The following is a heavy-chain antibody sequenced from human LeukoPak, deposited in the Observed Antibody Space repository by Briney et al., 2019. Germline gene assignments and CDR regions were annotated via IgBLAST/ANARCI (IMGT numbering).Heavy chain of an antibody. J-gene: IGHJ6*03. CDR3: ARVSTAAGRNYYYYYMDV. V-gene: IGHV4-38-2*02. Sequence: SETLSLTCSFSGYSISSGYYWGWIRQPPGQGLEWIGYIYYSGSTNYNPSLKSRVTISVDTSKNQFSLKLSSVTAADTAVYYCARVSTAAGRNYYYYYMDVWGKGTTVTVSS. D-gene: IGHD6-13*01. CDR1: GYSISSGYY. CDR2: IYYSGST.